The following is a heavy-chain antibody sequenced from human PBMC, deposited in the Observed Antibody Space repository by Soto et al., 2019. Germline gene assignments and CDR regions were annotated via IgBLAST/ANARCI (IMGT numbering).Heavy chain of an antibody. J-gene: IGHJ5*02. CDR3: ARRGGVIKGHWFDP. CDR2: IIPILGIA. D-gene: IGHD3-10*01. CDR1: GGTFSSYT. V-gene: IGHV1-69*02. Sequence: QVQLVQSGAEVKKPGSSVKVSCKASGGTFSSYTISWVRQAPGQGLEWMGRIIPILGIANYAQKFQGRVTITADKSTSTAYMELSRLRYEDTAVYYCARRGGVIKGHWFDPWGQGTLVTVSS.